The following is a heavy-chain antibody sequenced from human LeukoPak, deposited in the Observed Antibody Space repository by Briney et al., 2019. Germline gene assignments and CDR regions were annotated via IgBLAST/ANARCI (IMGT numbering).Heavy chain of an antibody. D-gene: IGHD6-13*01. CDR1: GYSISSGYY. J-gene: IGHJ5*02. CDR3: ARIYSSSWFLNWFDP. Sequence: SETLSLTCTVSGYSISSGYYWGWIRQPPGKGLEWIGSIYYSGSTYYNPSLKTRVIISVDTSKNQFSLNLSSVTAADTAVYYCARIYSSSWFLNWFDPWGQGTLVTVSS. CDR2: IYYSGST. V-gene: IGHV4-38-2*02.